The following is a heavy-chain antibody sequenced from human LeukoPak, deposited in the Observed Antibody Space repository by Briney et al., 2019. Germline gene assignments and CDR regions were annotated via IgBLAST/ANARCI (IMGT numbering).Heavy chain of an antibody. J-gene: IGHJ4*02. CDR3: ARDSGITGTTGAIGY. Sequence: ASVKVSCKASGYTFTGYYMHWVRQAPGQGLEWMGRININSGGTSYAQKFQGRVTLTRDTSITTAFMELSRLRSDDTAVYYCARDSGITGTTGAIGYWGQGTLVTVSP. CDR2: ININSGGT. V-gene: IGHV1-2*06. CDR1: GYTFTGYY. D-gene: IGHD1-20*01.